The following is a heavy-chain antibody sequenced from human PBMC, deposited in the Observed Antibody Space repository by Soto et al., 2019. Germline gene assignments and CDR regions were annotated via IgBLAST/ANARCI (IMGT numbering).Heavy chain of an antibody. CDR3: AKDVGYYYYDTSAYLYDY. D-gene: IGHD3-22*01. J-gene: IGHJ4*02. Sequence: EVQLVESGGGLVQPGGSVRLSCVGSGFIFEDFTMNWVRQVPGKGLEWVSGISWNSATLAYADSVKGRFIVSRDNAKKILYLQMNSLRAEDAALYYCAKDVGYYYYDTSAYLYDYWGQGTLVTVSS. V-gene: IGHV3-9*01. CDR1: GFIFEDFT. CDR2: ISWNSATL.